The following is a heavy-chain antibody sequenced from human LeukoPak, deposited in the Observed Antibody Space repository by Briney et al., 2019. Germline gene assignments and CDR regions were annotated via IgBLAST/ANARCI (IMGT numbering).Heavy chain of an antibody. CDR1: GFTFSSYA. CDR2: IYSGGST. V-gene: IGHV3-66*01. CDR3: ARGPYGDYVGWFDP. J-gene: IGHJ5*02. Sequence: GGSLRLSCAASGFTFSSYAMSWVRQAPGKGLEWVSVIYSGGSTYYADSVKGRFTISRDNSKNTLYLQMNGLRAEDTAVYYCARGPYGDYVGWFDPWGQGTLVTVSS. D-gene: IGHD4-17*01.